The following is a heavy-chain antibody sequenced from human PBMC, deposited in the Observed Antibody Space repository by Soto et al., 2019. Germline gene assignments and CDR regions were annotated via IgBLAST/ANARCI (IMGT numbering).Heavy chain of an antibody. J-gene: IGHJ6*02. D-gene: IGHD1-1*01. CDR1: GFTLSRFV. V-gene: IGHV3-30*09. Sequence: QVQLVESGGGVVQPGRSLRLSCAASGFTLSRFVGHWVRQAPGKGLEWVAVTSNDGDNTFYADSVKGRFAISRDNAKSMVELQMNSLRPEDTAIYYCARGNMDVWGQGTTVTVSS. CDR3: ARGNMDV. CDR2: TSNDGDNT.